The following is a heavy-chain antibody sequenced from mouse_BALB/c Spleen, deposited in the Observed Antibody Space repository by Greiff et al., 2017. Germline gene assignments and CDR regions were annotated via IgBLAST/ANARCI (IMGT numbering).Heavy chain of an antibody. V-gene: IGHV3-2*02. D-gene: IGHD2-4*01. CDR1: GYSITSDYA. J-gene: IGHJ1*01. CDR3: ARGPDYDAWYFDV. Sequence: VQLKESGPGLVKPSQSLSLTCTVTGYSITSDYAWNWIRQFPGNKLEWMGYISYSGSTSYNPSLKSRISITRDTSKNQFFLQLNSVTTEDTATYYCARGPDYDAWYFDVWGAGTTVTVSS. CDR2: ISYSGST.